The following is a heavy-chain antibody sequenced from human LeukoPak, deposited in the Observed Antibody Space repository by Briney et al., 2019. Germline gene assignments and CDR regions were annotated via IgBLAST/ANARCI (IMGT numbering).Heavy chain of an antibody. CDR2: IIPIFGTA. CDR1: GGTFSSYA. V-gene: IGHV1-69*13. CDR3: ARTAAVVVAETYYFDY. J-gene: IGHJ4*02. Sequence: ASVKVSCKASGGTFSSYAISWVRQAPGQGLEWMGGIIPIFGTANYAQKFQGRVTITADESTSTAYMELSSLRSEDTAAYYCARTAAVVVAETYYFDYWGQGTLVTVSS. D-gene: IGHD2-15*01.